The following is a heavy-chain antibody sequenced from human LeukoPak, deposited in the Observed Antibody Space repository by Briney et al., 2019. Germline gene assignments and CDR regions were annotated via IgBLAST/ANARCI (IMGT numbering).Heavy chain of an antibody. CDR1: GFTFKNYA. CDR2: ITGSGGTT. J-gene: IGHJ5*02. V-gene: IGHV3-23*01. CDR3: AKDRGTVFLNYFDP. D-gene: IGHD1-7*01. Sequence: GGSLRLSCAGSGFTFKNYAMNWVRQAPGKGLEWVAVITGSGGTTYYADSVKGRFTISRDNSKNTLYLEMNSLRAEDTAVYYCAKDRGTVFLNYFDPWGQGTPVTVSS.